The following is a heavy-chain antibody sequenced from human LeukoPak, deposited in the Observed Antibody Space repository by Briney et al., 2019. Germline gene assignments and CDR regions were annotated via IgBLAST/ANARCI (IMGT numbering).Heavy chain of an antibody. J-gene: IGHJ4*02. CDR3: AREALYDYVWGSYRYRTQFDY. V-gene: IGHV1-69*13. Sequence: ASVKVSCKASGYTFTSYGISWVRQAPGQGLEWMGGIIPIFGTANYAQKFQGRVTITADESTSTAYMELSSLRSEDTAVYYCAREALYDYVWGSYRYRTQFDYWGQGTLVTVSS. CDR1: GYTFTSYG. CDR2: IIPIFGTA. D-gene: IGHD3-16*02.